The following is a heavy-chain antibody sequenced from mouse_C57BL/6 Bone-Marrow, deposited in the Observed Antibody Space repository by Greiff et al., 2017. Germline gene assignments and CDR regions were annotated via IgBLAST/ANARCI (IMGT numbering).Heavy chain of an antibody. Sequence: QVQLQQSGPELVKPGASVKISCKASGYAFSSSWMNWVKQRPGKGLEWIGRIYPGDGDTNYNGQFKGKATLTADKSSSTACMQLSSLTAEDSAVYFCALYDYDGGVRYAMDYWGQGTSVTVSS. J-gene: IGHJ4*01. CDR2: IYPGDGDT. CDR1: GYAFSSSW. CDR3: ALYDYDGGVRYAMDY. D-gene: IGHD2-4*01. V-gene: IGHV1-82*01.